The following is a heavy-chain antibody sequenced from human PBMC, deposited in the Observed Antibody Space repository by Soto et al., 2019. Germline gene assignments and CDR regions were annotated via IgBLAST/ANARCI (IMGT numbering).Heavy chain of an antibody. CDR2: ISGGGDGT. J-gene: IGHJ3*02. D-gene: IGHD2-15*01. Sequence: EVQLLESGGGLVQPGGSLRISCAASGFTFGNYAMIWVRQAPGKGLEWVSTISGGGDGTYYADSVRGRFTISRENSRNTVYLQMNSLRAEDTAVYYCAKKGLGSLATYCSTGDCHYAFDIWGQGTMVTVSS. CDR3: AKKGLGSLATYCSTGDCHYAFDI. V-gene: IGHV3-23*01. CDR1: GFTFGNYA.